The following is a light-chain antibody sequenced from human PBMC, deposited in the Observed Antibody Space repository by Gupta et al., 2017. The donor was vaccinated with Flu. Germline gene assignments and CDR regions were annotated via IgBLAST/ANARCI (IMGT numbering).Light chain of an antibody. V-gene: IGKV1-39*01. CDR3: LQTYSTPLT. J-gene: IGKJ4*01. CDR2: AAA. Sequence: DVQMTQSPSSLSASVGDRVTITCRASQSISDFLNWYQQKPGKAPNLLIYAAARLHSGVPSRFSGSGSGTDFTLTISSLQPEDFATYYCLQTYSTPLTFGGGTKVDIK. CDR1: QSISDF.